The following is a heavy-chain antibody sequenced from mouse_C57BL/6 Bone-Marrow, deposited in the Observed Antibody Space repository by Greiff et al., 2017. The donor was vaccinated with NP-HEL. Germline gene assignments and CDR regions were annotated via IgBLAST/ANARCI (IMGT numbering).Heavy chain of an antibody. V-gene: IGHV1-82*01. CDR3: ATAQVYAMDY. Sequence: QVQLQQSGPELVKPGASVKISCKASGYAFSSSWMNWVKQRPGKGLEWIGRIYPGDGDTNYNGKFKGKATLTADKSSSTAYMQLSSLTSADSAVYFGATAQVYAMDYWGQGTSVTVSS. CDR1: GYAFSSSW. CDR2: IYPGDGDT. J-gene: IGHJ4*01. D-gene: IGHD3-2*02.